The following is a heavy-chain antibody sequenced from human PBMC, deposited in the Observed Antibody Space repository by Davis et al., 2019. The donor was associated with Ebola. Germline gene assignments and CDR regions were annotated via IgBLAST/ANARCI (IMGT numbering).Heavy chain of an antibody. J-gene: IGHJ5*02. D-gene: IGHD2-2*03. CDR2: INPNSGGT. CDR1: GYTFTGYY. V-gene: IGHV1-2*04. CDR3: ARDLGYCGSTSCNRNWFDP. Sequence: ASVKVSCKASGYTFTGYYMHWVRQAPGQGLEWMGWINPNSGGTNYAQKFQGWVTMTRDTSISTAYMELSRLRSDDTAVYYCARDLGYCGSTSCNRNWFDPWGQGTLVTVSS.